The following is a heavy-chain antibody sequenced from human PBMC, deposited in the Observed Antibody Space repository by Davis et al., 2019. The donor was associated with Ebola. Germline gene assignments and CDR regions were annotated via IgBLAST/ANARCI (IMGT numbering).Heavy chain of an antibody. CDR3: ARDIEDPKLSIVVVYSPIN. CDR1: GFTFSDYY. CDR2: ISSSSSYT. Sequence: GESLKISCAASGFTFSDYYMSWIRQAPGKGLEWVSYISSSSSYTNYADSVKGRFTISRDNAKNSLYLQMNSLRAEDTAVYYCARDIEDPKLSIVVVYSPINWGQGTLVTVSS. J-gene: IGHJ4*02. V-gene: IGHV3-11*06. D-gene: IGHD3-22*01.